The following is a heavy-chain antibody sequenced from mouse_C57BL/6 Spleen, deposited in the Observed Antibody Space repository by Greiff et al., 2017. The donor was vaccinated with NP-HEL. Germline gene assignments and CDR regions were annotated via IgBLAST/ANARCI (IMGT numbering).Heavy chain of an antibody. Sequence: QVQLQQSGPELVKPGASVKISCKASGYAFSSPWMNWVKQRPGKGLEWIGRIYPGDGDTNYNGKFKGKATLTADKSSSTAYMQLSSLTSEDSAVYFCASNLFAYWGQGTLVTVSA. CDR3: ASNLFAY. CDR2: IYPGDGDT. D-gene: IGHD4-1*01. CDR1: GYAFSSPW. J-gene: IGHJ3*01. V-gene: IGHV1-82*01.